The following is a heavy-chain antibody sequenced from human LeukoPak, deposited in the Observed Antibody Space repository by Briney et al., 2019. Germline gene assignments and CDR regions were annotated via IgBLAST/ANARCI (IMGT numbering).Heavy chain of an antibody. V-gene: IGHV3-48*01. CDR3: ARVTGTTSVVMDS. CDR2: ISSSSLTT. CDR1: GFTFSSYG. D-gene: IGHD1-1*01. J-gene: IGHJ4*02. Sequence: GGSLRLSCAASGFTFSSYGMSWVRQAPGKGLEWVSYISSSSLTTYYADSVKDRFTVFRDNDKNSLFLQMDSLRGEDTAVYYCARVTGTTSVVMDSWGQGTLVTVSS.